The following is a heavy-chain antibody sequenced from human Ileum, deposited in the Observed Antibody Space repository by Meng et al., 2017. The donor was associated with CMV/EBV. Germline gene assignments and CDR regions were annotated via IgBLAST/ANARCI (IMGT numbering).Heavy chain of an antibody. CDR2: IKHGGST. V-gene: IGHV4-34*01. CDR3: ARGSYCSSTNCSNDY. CDR1: GGSFSEYY. J-gene: IGHJ4*02. D-gene: IGHD2-2*01. Sequence: VYGGSFSEYYWTWIRQSPGKGLEWIGEIKHGGSTNYNPSLKSRVSISLNTSKKQFSLTLSSVTAADSAVYYCARGSYCSSTNCSNDYWGQGTLVTVSS.